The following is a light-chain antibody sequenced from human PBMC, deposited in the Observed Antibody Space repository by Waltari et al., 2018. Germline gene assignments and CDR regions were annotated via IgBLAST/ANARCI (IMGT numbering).Light chain of an antibody. CDR2: DVI. V-gene: IGLV2-23*02. Sequence: WYQQHPDKAPKRMVYDVIERPSGVSTRFSGSKSGNAASLTISGRAAEDEAAYYCCSYAGRNVWVFGGGTKVTVL. J-gene: IGLJ3*02. CDR3: CSYAGRNVWV.